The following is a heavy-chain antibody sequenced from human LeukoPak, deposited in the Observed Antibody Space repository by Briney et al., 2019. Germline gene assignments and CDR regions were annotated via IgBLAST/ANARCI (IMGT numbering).Heavy chain of an antibody. CDR2: IYPDDSDT. J-gene: IGHJ6*03. V-gene: IGHV5-51*01. D-gene: IGHD3-16*02. CDR1: GYNFTNSW. CDR3: ARHEGVYYDYVWGSYRPDKGDFYMDV. Sequence: GESLKISCKGAGYNFTNSWIGWVRQMPGKGLEWMGIIYPDDSDTRYSPSFEGRVTISADKSISTAYLQWSSLKASDTAMYYCARHEGVYYDYVWGSYRPDKGDFYMDVWGKGTTVTVSS.